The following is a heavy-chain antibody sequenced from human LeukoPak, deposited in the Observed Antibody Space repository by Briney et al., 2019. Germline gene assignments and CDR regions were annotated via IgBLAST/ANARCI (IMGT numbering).Heavy chain of an antibody. CDR3: ARVGYYASGPFSYFDY. CDR1: GFTFSGYA. V-gene: IGHV3-30-3*01. J-gene: IGHJ4*02. CDR2: ISYDGSNE. D-gene: IGHD3-10*01. Sequence: PGGSLRLSCAASGFTFSGYAMHWVRQAPGKGLEWVAVISYDGSNEYYADSVKGRFTISRDNSKNTLYLQMNSLSVEDTAVYYCARVGYYASGPFSYFDYWGQGTLLTVSS.